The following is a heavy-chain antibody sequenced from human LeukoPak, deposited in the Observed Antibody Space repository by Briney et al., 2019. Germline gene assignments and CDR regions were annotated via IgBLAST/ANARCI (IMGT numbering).Heavy chain of an antibody. CDR2: ISDDGSNE. V-gene: IGHV3-30*18. CDR1: GFTFRSYG. D-gene: IGHD5-18*01. J-gene: IGHJ4*02. Sequence: PGRSLRLSCAASGFTFRSYGMHWVRQAPGKGLEWVAVISDDGSNEYYADSVKGRFTISRDSSKNTLSLQMNSLRVEDTAVYYCAKDNKRYSCDYWGQGTLVTVSS. CDR3: AKDNKRYSCDY.